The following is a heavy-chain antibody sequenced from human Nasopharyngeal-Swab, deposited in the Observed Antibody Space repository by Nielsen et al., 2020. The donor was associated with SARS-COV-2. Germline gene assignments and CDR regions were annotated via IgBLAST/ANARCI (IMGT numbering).Heavy chain of an antibody. CDR1: GGSISSGGYY. J-gene: IGHJ6*02. CDR2: IYYSGST. Sequence: SETLSLTCTVSGGSISSGGYYWSWIRQHPGKGLEWIGYIYYSGSTYYNPSLKSRVTISVDTSKNQFSLKLSSVTAAHTAVYYCARAMRVNYYYYGMDVWGQGTTVTVSS. V-gene: IGHV4-31*03. CDR3: ARAMRVNYYYYGMDV. D-gene: IGHD2-2*01.